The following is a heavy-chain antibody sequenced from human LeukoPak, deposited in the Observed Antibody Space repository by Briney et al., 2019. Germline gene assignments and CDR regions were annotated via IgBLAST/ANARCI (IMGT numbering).Heavy chain of an antibody. CDR2: IISSGDTT. D-gene: IGHD5-18*01. V-gene: IGHV3-23*01. CDR3: AKNAGYSYGVYYLDY. J-gene: IGHJ4*02. CDR1: GFTFDDYA. Sequence: PGGSLRLSCAASGFTFDDYAMHWVRQAPGKGLEWVSSIISSGDTTYYADSVKGRFTISRDNSKNTVHLLMDSLRDEDSAIYYCAKNAGYSYGVYYLDYWGQGTLVTVSS.